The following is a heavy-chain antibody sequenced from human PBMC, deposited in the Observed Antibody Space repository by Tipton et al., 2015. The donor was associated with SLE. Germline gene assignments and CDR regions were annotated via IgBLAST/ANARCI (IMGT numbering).Heavy chain of an antibody. Sequence: TLSLTCTVSGGSISSYYWSWIRQPAGNGLEWIGRIYTSGSTNYNPSLKSRVTMSVDTSKNQFSLKLSSVTAADTAVYYCARALPRNRQWLDAFDIWGQGTMVTVSS. CDR2: IYTSGST. D-gene: IGHD6-19*01. CDR3: ARALPRNRQWLDAFDI. J-gene: IGHJ3*02. V-gene: IGHV4-4*07. CDR1: GGSISSYY.